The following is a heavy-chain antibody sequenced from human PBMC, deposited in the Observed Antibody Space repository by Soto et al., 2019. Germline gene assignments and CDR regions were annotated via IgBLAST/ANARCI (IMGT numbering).Heavy chain of an antibody. J-gene: IGHJ3*01. D-gene: IGHD2-2*01. CDR3: AHAYGGTSWPNDAFDV. Sequence: ITLKESGPTLVKPTQSLTLTCTFSGFSLSADGVAVGWIRQPPGKALEWLALIYWDDDTRYRPSLKSRLTLTKDTSKNHVVLTMINLDPVDTATYYCAHAYGGTSWPNDAFDVWGQGTVVTVSS. CDR2: IYWDDDT. V-gene: IGHV2-5*02. CDR1: GFSLSADGVA.